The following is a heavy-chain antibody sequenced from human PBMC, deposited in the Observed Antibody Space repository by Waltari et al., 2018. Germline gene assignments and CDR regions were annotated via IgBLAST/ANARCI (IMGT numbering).Heavy chain of an antibody. CDR3: ARGGGSGYGSDWFDP. J-gene: IGHJ5*02. V-gene: IGHV1-69*14. CDR2: IIPIFGTA. CDR1: GGTFSSYA. Sequence: QVQLVQSGAEVKKPGSSVNVSCKASGGTFSSYAIRWVRQAPGQGLEWRGGIIPIFGTANYAQKFQGRVTITADKSTSTAYMELSSLRSEDTAVYYCARGGGSGYGSDWFDPWGQGTLVTVSS. D-gene: IGHD5-12*01.